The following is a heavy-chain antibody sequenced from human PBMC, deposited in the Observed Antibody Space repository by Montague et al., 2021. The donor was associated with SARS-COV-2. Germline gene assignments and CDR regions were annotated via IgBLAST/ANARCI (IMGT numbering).Heavy chain of an antibody. Sequence: SETLSLTCTVSGGSISSSSYYWGWIRQPPGKGLEWIGSIYYSGSTYYNPPLKSRVTISVDTSKNQFSLKLSSVTAADTAVYYCARGNTWEGYSYGFDYWGQGTLVTVSS. J-gene: IGHJ4*02. CDR2: IYYSGST. D-gene: IGHD5-18*01. CDR3: ARGNTWEGYSYGFDY. CDR1: GGSISSSSYY. V-gene: IGHV4-39*07.